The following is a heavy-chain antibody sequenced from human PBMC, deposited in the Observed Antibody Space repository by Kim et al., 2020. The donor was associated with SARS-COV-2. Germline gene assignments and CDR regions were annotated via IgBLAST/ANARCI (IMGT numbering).Heavy chain of an antibody. CDR1: GGSISSSSYY. CDR3: AGRHGTQRWLQTGTFDY. D-gene: IGHD1-7*01. V-gene: IGHV4-39*01. Sequence: SETLSLTCTVSGGSISSSSYYWGWIRQPPGKGLEWIGSIYYSGSTYYNPSLKSRATISVDTYKNQFSLKLSSVTAADTAEYYCAGRHGTQRWLQTGTFDYWGQGTLVTVST. CDR2: IYYSGST. J-gene: IGHJ4*02.